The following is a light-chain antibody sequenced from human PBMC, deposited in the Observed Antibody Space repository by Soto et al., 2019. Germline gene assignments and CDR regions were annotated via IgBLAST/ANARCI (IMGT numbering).Light chain of an antibody. V-gene: IGKV3-15*01. J-gene: IGKJ2*01. CDR2: GAS. CDR1: QSVSSN. Sequence: EIVMTQSPAILSVSPGERATLSCRASQSVSSNLAWYQQKPGQAPRLLIYGASTRATGIPARFSGSGSGTEFTLTISSLQSEDCAVYYCQQYNNWPPYTFGQGTKLEIK. CDR3: QQYNNWPPYT.